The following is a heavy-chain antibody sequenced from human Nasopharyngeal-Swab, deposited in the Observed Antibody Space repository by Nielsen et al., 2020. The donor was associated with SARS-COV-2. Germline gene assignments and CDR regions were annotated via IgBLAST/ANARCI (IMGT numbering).Heavy chain of an antibody. D-gene: IGHD2-21*02. V-gene: IGHV3-7*04. Sequence: GESLKISCAASGFPFSNHYMTWVRQPPGKGLEWVANIRQDAREQFYVDSVKGRFTISRDNAKNSVFLQMNSLRSEDTAVYYCAKESVVTGMDDAPDFWGRGTMVTVSS. CDR3: AKESVVTGMDDAPDF. CDR1: GFPFSNHY. CDR2: IRQDAREQ. J-gene: IGHJ3*01.